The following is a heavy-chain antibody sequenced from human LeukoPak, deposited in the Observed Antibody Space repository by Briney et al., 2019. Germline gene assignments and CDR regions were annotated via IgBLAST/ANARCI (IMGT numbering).Heavy chain of an antibody. D-gene: IGHD6-6*01. V-gene: IGHV3-7*01. CDR2: IKDDGTEK. J-gene: IGHJ4*02. Sequence: PGGSLRLSCAASGFTFSSYWMSWVRQAPGKGLERVANIKDDGTEKHYVDSLKGRFTISRDNAKNSLYLQMNSLRAEDTAVYYCAREVLSSSRGSFDYWGQGTLVTVSS. CDR1: GFTFSSYW. CDR3: AREVLSSSRGSFDY.